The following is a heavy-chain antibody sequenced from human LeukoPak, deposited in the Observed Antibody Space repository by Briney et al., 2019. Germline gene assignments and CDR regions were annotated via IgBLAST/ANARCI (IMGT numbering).Heavy chain of an antibody. CDR2: INPSGGST. J-gene: IGHJ5*02. CDR3: AREYCSGGSCYTGWFDP. CDR1: GYTFTSYY. Sequence: ASVKVSXKASGYTFTSYYMHWVRQAPGQGLEWIGIINPSGGSTSYAQKFQGRVTMTRDTSTSTVYMELSSLRSEDTAVYYCAREYCSGGSCYTGWFDPWGQGTLATVSS. D-gene: IGHD2-15*01. V-gene: IGHV1-46*03.